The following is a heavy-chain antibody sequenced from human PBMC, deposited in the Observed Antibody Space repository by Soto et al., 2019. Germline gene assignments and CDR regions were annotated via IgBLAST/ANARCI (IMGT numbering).Heavy chain of an antibody. Sequence: SETLSLTCTVSGGSISSYYWSWIRQPPGKGLEWIGYIYYSGSTNYNPSLKSRVTISVDTSKNQFSLKLSSVTAADTAVYYCARGYYDFWSGYWNWFEPWGQGTLVTVSS. J-gene: IGHJ5*02. CDR1: GGSISSYY. CDR2: IYYSGST. CDR3: ARGYYDFWSGYWNWFEP. V-gene: IGHV4-59*01. D-gene: IGHD3-3*01.